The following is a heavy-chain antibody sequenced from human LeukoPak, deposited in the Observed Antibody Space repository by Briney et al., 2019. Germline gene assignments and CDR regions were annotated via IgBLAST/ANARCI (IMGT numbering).Heavy chain of an antibody. V-gene: IGHV3-7*01. CDR1: GFTVSSNY. CDR2: MKGDGSHI. CDR3: ARLFGGVTTFDY. Sequence: GGSLRLSCAASGFTVSSNYMSWVPQAPGRGLQWVASMKGDGSHIYYVDSVKGRFTISRDNARNSLYLQMNSLRAEDTAVYYCARLFGGVTTFDYWGQGALVTVSS. J-gene: IGHJ4*02. D-gene: IGHD2-8*02.